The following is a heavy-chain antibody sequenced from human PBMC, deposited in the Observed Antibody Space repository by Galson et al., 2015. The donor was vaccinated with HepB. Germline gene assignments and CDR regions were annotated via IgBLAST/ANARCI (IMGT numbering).Heavy chain of an antibody. D-gene: IGHD1-1*01. CDR2: ISSSGRYI. Sequence: SLRLSRAAFGVTCSTYSMNWVRQAPGKGLEWVACISSSGRYIYYADSVKGRFTISRDNAENSLFLQMNSLRAEDTAVYYCARTGTRYFDSWGQGTLVTVSS. CDR1: GVTCSTYS. J-gene: IGHJ4*02. CDR3: ARTGTRYFDS. V-gene: IGHV3-21*01.